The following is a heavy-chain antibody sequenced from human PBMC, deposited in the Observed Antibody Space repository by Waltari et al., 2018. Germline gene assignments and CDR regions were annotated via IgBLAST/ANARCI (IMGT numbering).Heavy chain of an antibody. Sequence: EVQLVESGGGLVKPGGSLRLTCSAAGFTFSRDSTTWVRRAPGKGLEWVSSISSSSSYIYYADSVKGRFTISRDNAKNSLYLQMNSLRAEDTAVYYCARRVRGYSYGYDYWGQGTLVTVSS. CDR3: ARRVRGYSYGYDY. CDR1: GFTFSRDS. CDR2: ISSSSSYI. V-gene: IGHV3-21*01. J-gene: IGHJ4*02. D-gene: IGHD5-18*01.